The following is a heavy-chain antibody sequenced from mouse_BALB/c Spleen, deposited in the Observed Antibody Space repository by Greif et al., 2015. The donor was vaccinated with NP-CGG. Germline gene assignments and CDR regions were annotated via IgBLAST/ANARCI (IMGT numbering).Heavy chain of an antibody. J-gene: IGHJ4*01. CDR3: ARHGARDYAMDY. D-gene: IGHD1-2*01. Sequence: VQLQQSGPGLVAPSQSLSITCTVSGFSLTSYGVHWVRQPPGKGLEWLGVIWAGGSTNYNSALMSRLSISKDNSKSQVFLKMNSLQTDDTAMYCCARHGARDYAMDYWGQGTSVTVSS. V-gene: IGHV2-9*02. CDR2: IWAGGST. CDR1: GFSLTSYG.